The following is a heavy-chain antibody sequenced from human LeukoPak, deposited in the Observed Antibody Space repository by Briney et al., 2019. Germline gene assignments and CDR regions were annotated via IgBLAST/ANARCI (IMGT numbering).Heavy chain of an antibody. D-gene: IGHD1-26*01. CDR3: ARADRLDGSPYLIGP. CDR2: INPNSGGT. Sequence: ASVKVSCKTSRYSFTDYYMHWVRQAPGQGLEWMGWINPNSGGTSTAQKFQGRITMTRDTSITTVYMEVSWLTSDDTAIYYCARADRLDGSPYLIGPWGQGTLVTVSS. CDR1: RYSFTDYY. V-gene: IGHV1-2*02. J-gene: IGHJ5*02.